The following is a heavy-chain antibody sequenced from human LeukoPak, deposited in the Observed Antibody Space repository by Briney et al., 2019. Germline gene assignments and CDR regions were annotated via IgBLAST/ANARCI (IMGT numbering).Heavy chain of an antibody. J-gene: IGHJ4*02. CDR1: NGSFSSSSYY. D-gene: IGHD3-16*01. V-gene: IGHV4-39*07. CDR3: ARDSWGNFDY. Sequence: PSETLSLTCTVSNGSFSSSSYYWGWIRQAPGEGLEWIGSVYYSGSTYYNPSLKSRVTISADTSRNQFSLKLSSVTAADTAVYYCARDSWGNFDYWGQGTLVTVSS. CDR2: VYYSGST.